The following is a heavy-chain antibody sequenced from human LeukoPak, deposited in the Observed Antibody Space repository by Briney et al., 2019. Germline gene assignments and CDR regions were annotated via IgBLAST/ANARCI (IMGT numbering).Heavy chain of an antibody. V-gene: IGHV3-7*01. CDR2: IRNDGLTQ. J-gene: IGHJ4*02. CDR1: GFTFSSRW. D-gene: IGHD4-17*01. CDR3: ARHGDYCFDL. Sequence: GGSLELSCAASGFTFSSRWMGWVRQAPGKGLEWVANIRNDGLTQYYLDSVKGRFTISRDNAKDSLSLQLNSLRAEDTAVYFCARHGDYCFDLWGQGTLVTVSS.